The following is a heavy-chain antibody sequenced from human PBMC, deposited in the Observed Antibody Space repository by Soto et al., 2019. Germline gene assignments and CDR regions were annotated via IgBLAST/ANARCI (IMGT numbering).Heavy chain of an antibody. CDR3: ARHNWGSPYSSGWYSDY. J-gene: IGHJ4*02. CDR1: GGSIISSSYY. Sequence: SETLSLTCTVSGGSIISSSYYWGWIRQPPGKGLEWIGSIYYSGSTYYNPSLKSRVTISVDTSKNQFSLKLSSVTAADTAVYYCARHNWGSPYSSGWYSDYWGQGTLVTVSS. V-gene: IGHV4-39*01. CDR2: IYYSGST. D-gene: IGHD6-19*01.